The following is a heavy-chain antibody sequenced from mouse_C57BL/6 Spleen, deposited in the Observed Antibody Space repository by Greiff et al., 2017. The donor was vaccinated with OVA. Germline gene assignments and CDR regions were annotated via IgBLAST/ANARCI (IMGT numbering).Heavy chain of an antibody. CDR2: IYPGDGDT. CDR3: GRGLGPHFDY. Sequence: QVHVKQSGPELVKPGASVKISCKASGYAFSSSWMNWVQQRPGRVLAWIGRIYPGDGDTNYNGKFKGKATLTADKSASTAYMQLSSLASEDAAVYFWGRGLGPHFDYWGQGTTLTVSS. V-gene: IGHV1-82*01. J-gene: IGHJ2*01. D-gene: IGHD4-1*01. CDR1: GYAFSSSW.